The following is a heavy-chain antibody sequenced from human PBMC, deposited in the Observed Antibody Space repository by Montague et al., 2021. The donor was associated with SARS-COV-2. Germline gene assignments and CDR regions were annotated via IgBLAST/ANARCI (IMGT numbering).Heavy chain of an antibody. CDR3: ARLGFVELWLNFGWFDP. CDR1: GDSIRSSGYY. CDR2: VYYSGST. Sequence: SETLSLTCPVSGDSIRSSGYYWGWIRQPPGKGLEWIGTVYYSGSTNYNPSLKSRVTMPVDTSKNQFSLELRSVTAADTAVYYCARLGFVELWLNFGWFDPWGQGTLVTVSS. J-gene: IGHJ5*02. D-gene: IGHD3-16*02. V-gene: IGHV4-39*01.